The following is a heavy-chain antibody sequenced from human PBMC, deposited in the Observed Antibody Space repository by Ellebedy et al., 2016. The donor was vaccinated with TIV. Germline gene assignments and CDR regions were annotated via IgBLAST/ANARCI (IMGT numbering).Heavy chain of an antibody. CDR1: GFAFDTDW. J-gene: IGHJ4*02. CDR2: INQDGSDK. D-gene: IGHD6-13*01. CDR3: ARGGASSSRYWRN. V-gene: IGHV3-7*01. Sequence: GESLKISCAAFGFAFDTDWMTWVRQVPGKGLEWVANINQDGSDKSYVDSVEGRFTISRDNAKYSLFLQMDSLGAEDTAVYYCARGGASSSRYWRNWGQGALVTVYS.